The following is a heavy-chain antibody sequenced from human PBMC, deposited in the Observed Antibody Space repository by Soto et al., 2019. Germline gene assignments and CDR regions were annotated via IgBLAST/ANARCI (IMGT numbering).Heavy chain of an antibody. D-gene: IGHD3-3*01. CDR3: ARGKVDCWSGYLGY. CDR1: GGSISRYY. J-gene: IGHJ4*02. V-gene: IGHV4-59*01. CDR2: IYYSGST. Sequence: QVQLQESGPGLVKPSETLSLTCTVSGGSISRYYWSWIRQPPGKGLEWIGYIYYSGSTNYNPALKSRVTISVDTSKNQFSLKLSSVTAADTAVYYCARGKVDCWSGYLGYWGQGTLVTVSS.